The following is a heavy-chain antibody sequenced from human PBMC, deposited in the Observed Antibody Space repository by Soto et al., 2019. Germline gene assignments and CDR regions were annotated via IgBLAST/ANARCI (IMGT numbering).Heavy chain of an antibody. J-gene: IGHJ5*02. Sequence: PSETLSLTCAVSGGSISSYYWSRIRQPPGKGLEWIGYIYYSGSTNYNPSLKSRVTISVDTSKNQFSLKLSSVTAADTAVYYCARHGIDIVGATENWFDPWGQGTLVTVSS. CDR3: ARHGIDIVGATENWFDP. D-gene: IGHD1-26*01. CDR1: GGSISSYY. V-gene: IGHV4-59*08. CDR2: IYYSGST.